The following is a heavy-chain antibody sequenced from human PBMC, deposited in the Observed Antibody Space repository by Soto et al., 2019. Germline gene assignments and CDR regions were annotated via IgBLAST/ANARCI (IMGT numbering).Heavy chain of an antibody. V-gene: IGHV3-33*01. CDR1: GFTFSNYG. CDR3: ARGLHSXFDY. D-gene: IGHD2-21*01. J-gene: IGHJ4*02. Sequence: PGGSLRVSCAASGFTFSNYGMHWVRQAPGKGLEWVAVIWYDGNNKYDADSVKGRFTISRDNSNNTLYVQMTSLRAEETAVYYCARGLHSXFDYWGQGTLVTVSS. CDR2: IWYDGNNK.